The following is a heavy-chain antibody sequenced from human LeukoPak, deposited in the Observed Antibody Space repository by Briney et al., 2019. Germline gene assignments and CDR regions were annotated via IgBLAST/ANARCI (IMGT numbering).Heavy chain of an antibody. CDR3: AEDDSMTLDHFDY. CDR1: GFTFKNYA. J-gene: IGHJ4*02. V-gene: IGHV3-23*01. CDR2: INYSGGHK. Sequence: PGGSLRLSCVASGFTFKNYAMSWVRQAPGKGLEWVSGINYSGGHKYYADSVKGRFTISRDSSKNTLSLQMNSLTTEDTAVYYCAEDDSMTLDHFDYWGQGALVTVSS. D-gene: IGHD4-11*01.